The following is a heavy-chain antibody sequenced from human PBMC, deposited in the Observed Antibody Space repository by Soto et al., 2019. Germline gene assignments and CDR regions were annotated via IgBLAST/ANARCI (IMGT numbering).Heavy chain of an antibody. D-gene: IGHD1-7*01. Sequence: ASVKVSCKASGYTFTSYYMHWVRQAPGQGLEWMGIINPSGGSTSYAQKFQGRVTMTRDTSTSTVYMELSSLRSEDTAVYYCARGGGITGTTWLALYYGMDFCGQGTKVTVSS. CDR3: ARGGGITGTTWLALYYGMDF. J-gene: IGHJ6*02. V-gene: IGHV1-46*01. CDR1: GYTFTSYY. CDR2: INPSGGST.